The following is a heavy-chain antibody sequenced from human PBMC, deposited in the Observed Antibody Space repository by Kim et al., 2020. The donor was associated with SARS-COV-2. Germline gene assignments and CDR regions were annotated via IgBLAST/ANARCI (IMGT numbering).Heavy chain of an antibody. J-gene: IGHJ3*02. D-gene: IGHD1-20*01. CDR2: ISGDGGST. Sequence: GGSLRLSCAASGFTFDDYAMHWVRQAPGKGLEWVSLISGDGGSTYYADSVKGRFTISRDNSKNSLYLQMNSLRTEDTALYYCAKVGPRVYNWKPFDIWGQGTMVTVSS. V-gene: IGHV3-43*02. CDR1: GFTFDDYA. CDR3: AKVGPRVYNWKPFDI.